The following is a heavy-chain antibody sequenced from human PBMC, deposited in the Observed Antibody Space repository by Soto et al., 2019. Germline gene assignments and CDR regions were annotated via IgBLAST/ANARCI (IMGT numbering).Heavy chain of an antibody. Sequence: EVQLVESGGGLIQPGGSLRLSCAVSGFTVSNNYMSWVRQAPGKGLEGVSVIYSGGYTAYGDSVKGRFTISRDNSKNTLYLKMKRRSAHGAAFYYGARRAGGGGYWGQGTLVTVSS. D-gene: IGHD3-10*01. J-gene: IGHJ4*02. CDR1: GFTVSNNY. V-gene: IGHV3-53*01. CDR3: ARRAGGGGY. CDR2: IYSGGYT.